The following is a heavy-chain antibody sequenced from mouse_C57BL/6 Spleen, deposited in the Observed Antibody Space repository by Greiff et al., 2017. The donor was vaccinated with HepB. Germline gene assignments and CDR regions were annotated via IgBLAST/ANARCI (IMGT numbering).Heavy chain of an antibody. CDR2: IDPSDSET. J-gene: IGHJ2*01. D-gene: IGHD2-10*01. CDR1: GYTFTSYW. V-gene: IGHV1-52*01. Sequence: QVQLQQPGAELVRPGSSVKLSCKASGYTFTSYWMHWVKQRPIQGLEWIGNIDPSDSETHYNQKFKDKATLTVDKSSSTAYMQLSSLTSEDSAVYYCASESFYGNYDYWGQGTTLTVSS. CDR3: ASESFYGNYDY.